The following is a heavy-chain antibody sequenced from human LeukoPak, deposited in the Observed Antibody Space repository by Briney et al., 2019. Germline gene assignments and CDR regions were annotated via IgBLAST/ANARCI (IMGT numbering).Heavy chain of an antibody. Sequence: PGGSLRLSCAASGFTISSYWMHWVRQAPGKGLVWVSRINSDGSSTSYADSVKGRFTISRDNAKNTLYLQMNSLRAEDTAVYYCARGAVGGQWLVSYFDYWGQGTLVTVSS. D-gene: IGHD6-19*01. CDR3: ARGAVGGQWLVSYFDY. CDR2: INSDGSST. V-gene: IGHV3-74*01. CDR1: GFTISSYW. J-gene: IGHJ4*02.